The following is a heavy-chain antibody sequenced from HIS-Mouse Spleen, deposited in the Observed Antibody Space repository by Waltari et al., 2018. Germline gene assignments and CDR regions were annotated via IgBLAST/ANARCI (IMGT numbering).Heavy chain of an antibody. V-gene: IGHV4-34*01. J-gene: IGHJ4*02. CDR2: IKHSGST. Sequence: QVQLQQWGAGLLKPSETLSLTCAVYGGSFSGYYWSWIRQPPGKGLEWIGEIKHSGSTNYNPALKSRVTISVDTSKNQFSLKLSSVTAADTAVYYCARGLGAARKETFDYWGQGTLVTVSS. D-gene: IGHD6-6*01. CDR3: ARGLGAARKETFDY. CDR1: GGSFSGYY.